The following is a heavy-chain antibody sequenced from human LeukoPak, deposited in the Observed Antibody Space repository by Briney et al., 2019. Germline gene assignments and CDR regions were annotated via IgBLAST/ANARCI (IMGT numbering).Heavy chain of an antibody. CDR1: GFTFEDYA. V-gene: IGHV3-43D*03. D-gene: IGHD2-21*01. Sequence: GGPLRLSCAASGFTFEDYAMHWVRQAPGKGLEGFSLISGDGVSTYYAASVKGRFTISRDNSKNSLYLQMNSLRAEDTALYYCAKSTLPLVVVIVIDYWGQGTLVTVSS. CDR2: ISGDGVST. J-gene: IGHJ4*02. CDR3: AKSTLPLVVVIVIDY.